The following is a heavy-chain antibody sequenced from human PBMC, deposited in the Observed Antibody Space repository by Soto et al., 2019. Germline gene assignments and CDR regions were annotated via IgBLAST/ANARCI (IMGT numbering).Heavy chain of an antibody. D-gene: IGHD1-26*01. J-gene: IGHJ4*02. CDR1: GFTFSSYW. Sequence: EVQLVESGGGLVQPGGSLRLSCAVSGFTFSSYWMHWVRQAPGKGLVWVSRINSDESSTSYADSVKGRFTISRDNAKNTLYLEMNSLRAEDTAVYYCARGGRYSTEGFVYWGQGTLVIVSS. CDR2: INSDESST. CDR3: ARGGRYSTEGFVY. V-gene: IGHV3-74*01.